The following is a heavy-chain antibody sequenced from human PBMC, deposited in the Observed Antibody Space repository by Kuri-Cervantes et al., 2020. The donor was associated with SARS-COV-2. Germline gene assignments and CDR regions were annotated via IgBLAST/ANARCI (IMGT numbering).Heavy chain of an antibody. Sequence: GGSLRLSCAASGFTFSSYAMSWVRQAPGKGLEWVSLITGSGDNTYYADSVRGRFTISRDNSKNTLYLQMNSLRAEDTAVYYCAKSGLRLGELSLFFDYWGQGTLVTVSS. D-gene: IGHD3-16*02. V-gene: IGHV3-23*01. CDR2: ITGSGDNT. J-gene: IGHJ4*02. CDR1: GFTFSSYA. CDR3: AKSGLRLGELSLFFDY.